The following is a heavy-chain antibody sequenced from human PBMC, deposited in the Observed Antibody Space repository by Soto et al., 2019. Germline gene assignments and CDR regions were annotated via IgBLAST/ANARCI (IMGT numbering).Heavy chain of an antibody. CDR2: VIPIIGEG. CDR3: ARPAVNDLDADSSAFDI. V-gene: IGHV1-69*02. J-gene: IGHJ3*02. Sequence: QVQLVQSGAEVKEPGSSVKVSCKVSGGTFSSQTINWVRQVPGQGLEWMGSVIPIIGEGKYAQSFLGRVTITADRPTSTAYMGRSSLRSEEPAVYYCARPAVNDLDADSSAFDIWGQGTMVTVSS. CDR1: GGTFSSQT. D-gene: IGHD1-1*01.